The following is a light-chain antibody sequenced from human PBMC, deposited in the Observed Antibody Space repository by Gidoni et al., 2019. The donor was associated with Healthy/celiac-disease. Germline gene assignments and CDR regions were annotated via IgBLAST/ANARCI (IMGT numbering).Light chain of an antibody. V-gene: IGKV1-39*01. J-gene: IGKJ1*01. CDR2: ASA. CDR3: QQSYSTPRT. Sequence: DIQMTQSPSSLSASVGDRVTITCRASQSIISYLNWYQQKPGKAPKLLIYASASLQSGVHSRFSGSGAGTDVTLTISSLQPEDFATYYCQQSYSTPRTFGQGTKVEIK. CDR1: QSIISY.